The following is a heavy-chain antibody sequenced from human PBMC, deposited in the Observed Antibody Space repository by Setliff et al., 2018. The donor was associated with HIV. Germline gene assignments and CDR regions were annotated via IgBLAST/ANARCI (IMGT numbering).Heavy chain of an antibody. V-gene: IGHV1-69*13. J-gene: IGHJ4*02. Sequence: ASVKVSCKSSGGTFSSYGVTWVRQAPGQGLEWMGGVIPLFGTEKVAQKFQGRVTITADESTNTAYMELSSLRSEDTAVYYCASPQPQGANQLLWSFDSWGQGALVTVSS. CDR2: VIPLFGTE. D-gene: IGHD2-2*01. CDR1: GGTFSSYG. CDR3: ASPQPQGANQLLWSFDS.